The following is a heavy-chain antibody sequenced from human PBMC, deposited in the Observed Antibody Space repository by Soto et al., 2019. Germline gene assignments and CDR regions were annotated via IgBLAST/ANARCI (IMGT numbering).Heavy chain of an antibody. Sequence: EVQLLDSGGDLVQPGGSLRLSCVVSGFTFNQYSMSWVRQAPGKGLEWVSSIIGANGDTSYADSVEGRFTISRSNSKNTLYLQMNSLTVGDTAVYYCAKDKVPDGAWDIDYWGQGTLVTVSS. CDR3: AKDKVPDGAWDIDY. CDR1: GFTFNQYS. J-gene: IGHJ4*02. V-gene: IGHV3-23*01. D-gene: IGHD4-17*01. CDR2: IIGANGDT.